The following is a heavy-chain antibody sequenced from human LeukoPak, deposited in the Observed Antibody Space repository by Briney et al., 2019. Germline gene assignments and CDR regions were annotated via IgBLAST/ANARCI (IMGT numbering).Heavy chain of an antibody. CDR3: ARGYQLLLSNWFDP. D-gene: IGHD2-2*01. Sequence: PSETLSLTCAVSGYSISSGYYWGWIRQPPGKGLEWIGSIYHSGSTYYNPSLKSRVTISVDTSKNQFSLKLSSVTAADTAVYYCARGYQLLLSNWFDPWGQGTLVTVSS. V-gene: IGHV4-38-2*01. J-gene: IGHJ5*02. CDR2: IYHSGST. CDR1: GYSISSGYY.